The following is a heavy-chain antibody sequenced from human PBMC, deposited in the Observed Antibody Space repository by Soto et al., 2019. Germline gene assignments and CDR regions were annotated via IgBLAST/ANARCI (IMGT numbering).Heavy chain of an antibody. Sequence: QVQLVQSGAEVKKTGSSVKVSCKASGGTFSSYDISWVRQAPGQGLEWMGGIIPNFGTANYAQKFQGRVTITADESTSTAYMELSSLRSEDTAVYYCAQTYYYDSSGYLSDAFDIWGQGTMVTVSS. D-gene: IGHD3-22*01. CDR2: IIPNFGTA. CDR1: GGTFSSYD. V-gene: IGHV1-69*01. CDR3: AQTYYYDSSGYLSDAFDI. J-gene: IGHJ3*02.